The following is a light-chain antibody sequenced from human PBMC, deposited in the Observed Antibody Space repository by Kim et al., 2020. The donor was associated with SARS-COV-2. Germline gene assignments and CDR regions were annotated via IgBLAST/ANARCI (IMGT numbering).Light chain of an antibody. Sequence: EIVLTQSPATLSLSPGERASLSCRASQSVGTSLVWYQQKLGQAPRLLIYDASKRATDIPAKFSGSGSGTDFTLTISNIESEDFAVYYCHQRSDWPLTFGGGTKVEI. CDR1: QSVGTS. CDR3: HQRSDWPLT. CDR2: DAS. V-gene: IGKV3-11*01. J-gene: IGKJ4*01.